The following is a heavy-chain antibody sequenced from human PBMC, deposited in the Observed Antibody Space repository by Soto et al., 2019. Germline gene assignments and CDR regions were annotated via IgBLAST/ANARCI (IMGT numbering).Heavy chain of an antibody. CDR3: ASVAAEEKWELPYNWFDP. J-gene: IGHJ5*02. D-gene: IGHD1-26*01. CDR1: GGSISSYF. V-gene: IGHV4-4*07. CDR2: IYTSGST. Sequence: PAETLSLTCTVSGGSISSYFWSWIRQPVGKGLDWSGRIYTSGSTTSNPSLKGRGTMSVDTSKDQLSLKLSSVTAADTAVYYCASVAAEEKWELPYNWFDPWGQGSLVTVSS.